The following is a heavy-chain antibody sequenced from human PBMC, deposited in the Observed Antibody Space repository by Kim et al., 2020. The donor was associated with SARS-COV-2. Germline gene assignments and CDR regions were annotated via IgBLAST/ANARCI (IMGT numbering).Heavy chain of an antibody. CDR2: ISGSGDDT. J-gene: IGHJ4*02. D-gene: IGHD3-3*01. CDR1: GFIFSDYA. CDR3: AGAPRVVTHYFNY. V-gene: IGHV3-23*01. Sequence: GGSLRLSCEVSGFIFSDYAMSWVRQAPGKGLEWVSIISGSGDDTHYADSVKGRFTVSRDNSKNTLHLQMNSLRADDTAVYYCAGAPRVVTHYFNYWGQGT.